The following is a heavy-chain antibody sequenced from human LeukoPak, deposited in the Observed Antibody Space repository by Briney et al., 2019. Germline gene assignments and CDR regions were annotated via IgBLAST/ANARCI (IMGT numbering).Heavy chain of an antibody. CDR2: IDSDGSNT. D-gene: IGHD4-17*01. J-gene: IGHJ4*02. CDR1: GFTFNNYW. CDR3: ARDDYGDYYFDY. V-gene: IGHV3-74*01. Sequence: GGSLRLSCAASGFTFNNYWMHWVRQAPGKGLVRVSRIDSDGSNTNYADSVKGRFTVSRDNAKNTLYLQMNSLRAEDTAVYYCARDDYGDYYFDYWGQGTLVTVSS.